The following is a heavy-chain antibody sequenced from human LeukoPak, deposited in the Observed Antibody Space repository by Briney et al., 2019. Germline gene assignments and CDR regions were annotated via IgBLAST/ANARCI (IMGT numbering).Heavy chain of an antibody. V-gene: IGHV3-30-3*01. D-gene: IGHD4-17*01. CDR3: ARDMSPSGDYGIDY. CDR1: GFTFSSYA. Sequence: GRSLRLSCATSGFTFSSYAMHWVRQAPGKGLEWVAVISYDGSSKYYADSVKGRFTISRDNSKNTLYLQMNSLRAEDTAVYYCARDMSPSGDYGIDYWGQGTLVTVSS. J-gene: IGHJ4*02. CDR2: ISYDGSSK.